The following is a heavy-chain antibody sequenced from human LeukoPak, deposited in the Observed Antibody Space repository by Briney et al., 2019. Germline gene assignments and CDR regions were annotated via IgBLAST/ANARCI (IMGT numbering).Heavy chain of an antibody. J-gene: IGHJ4*02. CDR3: AKAGRGGYFDY. CDR1: GFTFDDYA. Sequence: GGSLSLSCAASGFTFDDYAMHWVRQAPGKGLEWVSGISWNSGSIGYADSVKGRFTISRDNAKNSLYLQMNSLRAEDTALYYCAKAGRGGYFDYWGQGTLVTVSS. CDR2: ISWNSGSI. V-gene: IGHV3-9*01. D-gene: IGHD3-10*01.